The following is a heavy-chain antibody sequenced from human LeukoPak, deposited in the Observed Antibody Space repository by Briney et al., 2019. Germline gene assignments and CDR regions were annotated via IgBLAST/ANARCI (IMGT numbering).Heavy chain of an antibody. J-gene: IGHJ4*02. Sequence: GGYLRLSCAASGFTFSSYAMRWVRQAPGKGLEWVSGISWNSGSIGYADSVKGRFTISTDNAKNSLYLQMNSLRAEDTALYYCAKDLNTAMDALDYWGQGTLVTVSS. CDR3: AKDLNTAMDALDY. V-gene: IGHV3-9*01. CDR1: GFTFSSYA. D-gene: IGHD5-18*01. CDR2: ISWNSGSI.